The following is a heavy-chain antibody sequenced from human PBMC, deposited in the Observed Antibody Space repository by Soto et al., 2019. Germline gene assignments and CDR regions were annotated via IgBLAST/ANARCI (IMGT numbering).Heavy chain of an antibody. CDR2: LNQSGGT. D-gene: IGHD6-19*01. Sequence: PSETLSLTCAVVGDSLRGQSWNWIRQSPGKGLEWIGELNQSGGTNYNPSLKSRAIISDDTSKNQFSLTLTSVTAADTAVYYCEREDSHGWSGASLDVWGQGTMVTVYS. V-gene: IGHV4-34*01. J-gene: IGHJ6*02. CDR1: GDSLRGQS. CDR3: EREDSHGWSGASLDV.